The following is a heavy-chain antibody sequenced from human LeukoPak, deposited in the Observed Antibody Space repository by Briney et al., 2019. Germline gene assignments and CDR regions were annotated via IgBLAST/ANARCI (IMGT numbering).Heavy chain of an antibody. V-gene: IGHV4-59*01. CDR2: ISYSGST. D-gene: IGHD3-10*01. CDR3: AKAMSSAWNFDL. J-gene: IGHJ2*01. Sequence: SETLSLTCTVSGDSISTYSWIWIRQPPGKGLECIGYISYSGSTNFHPSLQSRVTMSVATSKNQFSLKLNSVTAADTAVYYCAKAMSSAWNFDLWGRGTLVTVSS. CDR1: GDSISTYS.